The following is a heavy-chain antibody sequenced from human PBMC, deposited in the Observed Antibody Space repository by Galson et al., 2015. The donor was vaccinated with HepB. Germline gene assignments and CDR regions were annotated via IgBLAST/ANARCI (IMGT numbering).Heavy chain of an antibody. J-gene: IGHJ2*01. CDR1: GFTFSSYS. Sequence: SLRLSCAASGFTFSSYSMNWVRQAPGKGLEWVSYISGSSGTKYYADSVKGRFTISRDNAKNSLYLQMNSLRAEDTAVYYCARAQSGEVEFDLWGRGTLVTVSS. D-gene: IGHD3-10*01. CDR3: ARAQSGEVEFDL. CDR2: ISGSSGTK. V-gene: IGHV3-48*01.